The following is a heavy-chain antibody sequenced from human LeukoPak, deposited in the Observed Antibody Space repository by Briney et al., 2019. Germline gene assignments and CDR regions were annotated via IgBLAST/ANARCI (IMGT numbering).Heavy chain of an antibody. CDR3: ARERIQLANWFDP. Sequence: SETLSLACAVYGGSFSGYYWSWIRQPPGRGLEWIGEINHSGSTNYNPSLKSRVTISVDTSKNQFSLKLSSVTAADTAVYYCARERIQLANWFDPWGQGTLVTVSS. J-gene: IGHJ5*02. CDR1: GGSFSGYY. V-gene: IGHV4-34*01. CDR2: INHSGST. D-gene: IGHD5-18*01.